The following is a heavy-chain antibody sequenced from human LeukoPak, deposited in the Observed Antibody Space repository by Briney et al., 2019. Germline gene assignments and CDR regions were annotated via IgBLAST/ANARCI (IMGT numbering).Heavy chain of an antibody. CDR3: ARRPGLERHYFDN. Sequence: PGGSLRLSCAASGFTFSSYVVSWVRQAPGKGLQWVSTISGSGGSTYYADSVKGRFTISRDNSRDTLYMQMNSLRVEDTAVYYCARRPGLERHYFDNWGQGTLVTVSS. V-gene: IGHV3-23*01. D-gene: IGHD1-1*01. J-gene: IGHJ4*02. CDR2: ISGSGGST. CDR1: GFTFSSYV.